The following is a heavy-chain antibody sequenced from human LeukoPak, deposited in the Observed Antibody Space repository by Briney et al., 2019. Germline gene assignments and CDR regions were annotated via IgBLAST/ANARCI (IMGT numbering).Heavy chain of an antibody. J-gene: IGHJ3*02. CDR1: GFTFSSYG. D-gene: IGHD1-1*01. CDR3: WGSNWNVMDAFDI. CDR2: ISYDGSNK. V-gene: IGHV3-30*03. Sequence: GGSLRLSCAASGFTFSSYGMHWVRQAPGKGLEWVAVISYDGSNKYYADSVKGRFTISRDNSKNTLYLQMNSLRAEDTAVYYFWGSNWNVMDAFDIWGQGTMVTVSS.